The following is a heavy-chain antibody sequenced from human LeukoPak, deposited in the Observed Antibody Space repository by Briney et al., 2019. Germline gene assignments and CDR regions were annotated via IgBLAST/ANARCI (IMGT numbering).Heavy chain of an antibody. CDR1: GGSISSGGYY. CDR3: ARAEVYDDYVFDY. J-gene: IGHJ4*02. Sequence: PSETLSLTCTVSGGSISSGGYYWSWIRQHPGKGLEWIGYIYYSGSTYYNPSLKSRVTISVDTSKNQFSLKLSSVTAADTAVYYCARAEVYDDYVFDYWGQGTLVTVSS. CDR2: IYYSGST. D-gene: IGHD3-16*01. V-gene: IGHV4-31*03.